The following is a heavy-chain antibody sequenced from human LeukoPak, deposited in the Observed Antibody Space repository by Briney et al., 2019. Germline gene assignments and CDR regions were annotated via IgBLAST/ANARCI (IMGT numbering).Heavy chain of an antibody. CDR3: ARDNAPQTYSRGWYDS. CDR1: GFSFRTHW. Sequence: GGSLRLSCAASGFSFRTHWMHWVRQASGTGLVWVSRINSDGNNTNYAESVKGRLTISRDNAKNTLYLQMNSLRAEDSALYYCARDNAPQTYSRGWYDSWAREPWSPSPQ. CDR2: INSDGNNT. J-gene: IGHJ5*01. D-gene: IGHD6-13*01. V-gene: IGHV3-74*01.